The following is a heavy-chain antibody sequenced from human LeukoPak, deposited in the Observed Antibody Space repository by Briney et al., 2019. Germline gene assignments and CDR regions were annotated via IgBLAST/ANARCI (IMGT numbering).Heavy chain of an antibody. CDR1: GFIFNNYA. J-gene: IGHJ4*02. CDR3: ARDLPIDY. Sequence: GGSLRLSCAGSGFIFNNYAMHWVRQAPGKGLEWVSVIYSGGSTYYADSVKGRFTISRDNSKNTLYLQMNSLRAEDTAVYYCARDLPIDYWGQGTLVTVSS. V-gene: IGHV3-53*01. CDR2: IYSGGST.